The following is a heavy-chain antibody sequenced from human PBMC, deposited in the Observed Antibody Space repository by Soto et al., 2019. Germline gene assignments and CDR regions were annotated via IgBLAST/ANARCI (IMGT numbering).Heavy chain of an antibody. CDR2: IFPRDSDT. D-gene: IGHD3-22*01. Sequence: GESLKISCKGSGYNYDTYWIAWVRQMPGKGLEWMGIIFPRDSDTRYRPSFQGQVTISADRSTTTAYLQWYSLKASDTAMYYCARSYYDSSGYYYEMDYWGQGTLVTVSS. CDR3: ARSYYDSSGYYYEMDY. CDR1: GYNYDTYW. J-gene: IGHJ4*02. V-gene: IGHV5-51*01.